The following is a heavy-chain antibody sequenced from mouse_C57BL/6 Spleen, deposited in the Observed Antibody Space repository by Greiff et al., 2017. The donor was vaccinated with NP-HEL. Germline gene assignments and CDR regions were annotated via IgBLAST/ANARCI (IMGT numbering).Heavy chain of an antibody. CDR3: ARQKAPYAMDY. Sequence: VQLQQSGPELVKPGASVKISCKASGYAFSSSWMNWVKQRPGKGLEWIGRIYPGDGDTNYNGKFKGKATLTADKSSSTAYMQLSSLTSEDSAVYFCARQKAPYAMDYWGQGTSVTVSS. CDR1: GYAFSSSW. V-gene: IGHV1-82*01. CDR2: IYPGDGDT. J-gene: IGHJ4*01.